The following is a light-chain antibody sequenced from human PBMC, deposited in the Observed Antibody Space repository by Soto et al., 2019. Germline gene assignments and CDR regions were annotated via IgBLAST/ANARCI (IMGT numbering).Light chain of an antibody. V-gene: IGKV1-5*03. CDR1: QSISSW. J-gene: IGKJ3*01. Sequence: DIQMTQSPSTLSASVGDRVTITCRASQSISSWLAWYQQKPGKAPKLLIYKASSLESGVPSRFSGSGSGTEFTLTINSLQSEDFATYFCQQLNSYPRTFGPGTKVDIK. CDR3: QQLNSYPRT. CDR2: KAS.